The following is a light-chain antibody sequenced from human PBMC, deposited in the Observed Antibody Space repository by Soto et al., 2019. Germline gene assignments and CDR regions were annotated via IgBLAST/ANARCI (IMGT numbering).Light chain of an antibody. V-gene: IGKV3-15*01. CDR1: QNISRS. CDR3: HQYNGCPRT. Sequence: EIVMTQSPVTLSVSPGERATLSCRASQNISRSLAWYQQKPGQGPSLLIYGTSTRAGGVPARFSGGGSGTEFTLTIASLQSEDFAVYYCHQYNGCPRTFGEGPKVEI. J-gene: IGKJ1*01. CDR2: GTS.